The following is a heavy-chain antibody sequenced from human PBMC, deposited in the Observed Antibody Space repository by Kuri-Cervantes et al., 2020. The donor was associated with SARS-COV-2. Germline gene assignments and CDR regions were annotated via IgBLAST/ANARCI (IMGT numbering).Heavy chain of an antibody. D-gene: IGHD4-23*01. J-gene: IGHJ6*02. CDR2: ISYDGSNK. V-gene: IGHV3-30-3*01. CDR3: ARDSVAEHYYYGMDV. CDR1: GFTFSSYA. Sequence: GGSLRLSCAASGFTFSSYAMHWVRQAPGKGLEWVAVISYDGSNKYYADSVKGRFTISRDNAKNSLYLQMNSLRAEDTAVYYCARDSVAEHYYYGMDVWGQGTTVTCSS.